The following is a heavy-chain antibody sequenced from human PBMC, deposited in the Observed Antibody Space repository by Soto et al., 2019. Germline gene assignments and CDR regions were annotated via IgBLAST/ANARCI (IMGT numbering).Heavy chain of an antibody. V-gene: IGHV6-1*01. D-gene: IGHD5-12*01. J-gene: IGHJ6*02. CDR3: ATELRHRLVATKFVNDYGMDV. CDR1: VDSVSSNSAA. Sequence: SQTLSLTCAISVDSVSSNSAAWDWISQSPSRGLEWLGRTYYRSKWYNDYAVSVKSRITINPDTSKNQFSLQLNSVTPEDTDVYYCATELRHRLVATKFVNDYGMDVWGQGTTVTVSS. CDR2: TYYRSKWYN.